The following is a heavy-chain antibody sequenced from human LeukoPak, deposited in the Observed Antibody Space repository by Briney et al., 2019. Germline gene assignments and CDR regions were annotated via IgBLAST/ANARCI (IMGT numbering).Heavy chain of an antibody. CDR3: AKAADFWSGYLAGFYGMDV. Sequence: GGSLRLSCAAFGFTFSSYAMSWVRQAPGKGLEWVSAISGSGGSTYYADSVKGRFTISRDNSKNTLYLQMNSLRAEDTAVYYCAKAADFWSGYLAGFYGMDVWGQGTTVTVSS. J-gene: IGHJ6*02. V-gene: IGHV3-23*01. CDR1: GFTFSSYA. CDR2: ISGSGGST. D-gene: IGHD3-3*01.